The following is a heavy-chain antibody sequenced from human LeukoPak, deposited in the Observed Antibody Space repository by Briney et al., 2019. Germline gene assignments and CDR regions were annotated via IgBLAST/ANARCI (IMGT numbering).Heavy chain of an antibody. CDR3: TTQGEGEDYSINPRRGVFGY. V-gene: IGHV3-15*01. D-gene: IGHD4-11*01. CDR2: IKSKTDGGTT. Sequence: PGGSLRLSCAASGFTFSNAWMRWVRQAPGKGLEWVGRIKSKTDGGTTDYAAPVKGRFTIPRDDSKNTLYLQMNSLKTEDTAVYYCTTQGEGEDYSINPRRGVFGYWGQGTLVTVSS. J-gene: IGHJ4*02. CDR1: GFTFSNAW.